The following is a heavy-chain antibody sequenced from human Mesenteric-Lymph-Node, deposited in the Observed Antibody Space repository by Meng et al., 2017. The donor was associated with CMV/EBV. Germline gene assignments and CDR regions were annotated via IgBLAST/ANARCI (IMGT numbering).Heavy chain of an antibody. Sequence: QVQLQRWGAGLLKPSETLSLTCALYGGSFSGYYWSWIRQPPGKGLEWIGEINHSGSTNYNPSLKSRVTISVDTSKNQFSLKLSSVTAADTAVYYCARHQRWLKSEGGFNYWGQGTLVTVSS. CDR2: INHSGST. D-gene: IGHD4-23*01. CDR3: ARHQRWLKSEGGFNY. V-gene: IGHV4-34*01. CDR1: GGSFSGYY. J-gene: IGHJ4*02.